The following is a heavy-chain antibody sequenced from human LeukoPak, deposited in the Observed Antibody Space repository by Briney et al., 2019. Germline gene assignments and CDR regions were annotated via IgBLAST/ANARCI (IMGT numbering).Heavy chain of an antibody. CDR1: GFTFSDYY. J-gene: IGHJ4*02. D-gene: IGHD3-10*01. V-gene: IGHV3-11*06. Sequence: GGSLRLSCAASGFTFSDYYMSWIRQAPGKGLEWVSYIGSSSSYTNYADPVKGRFTISRDNAKNSLYLQMNSLRAEATALYYCAAGTTHGSGSYYYRCWGQGTLVTVSS. CDR2: IGSSSSYT. CDR3: AAGTTHGSGSYYYRC.